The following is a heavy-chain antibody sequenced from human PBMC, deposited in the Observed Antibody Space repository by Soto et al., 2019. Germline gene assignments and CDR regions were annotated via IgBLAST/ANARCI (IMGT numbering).Heavy chain of an antibody. J-gene: IGHJ4*02. V-gene: IGHV3-33*01. CDR2: IWYDGSNK. D-gene: IGHD6-6*01. CDR1: GFTFSSYG. CDR3: ASFKINWRSSSPLDN. Sequence: GGSLRLSCAASGFTFSSYGMHWVRQAPGKGLEWVAVIWYDGSNKYYADSVKGRFTISRDNSKNTLYLQMNSLRAEDTAVYYCASFKINWRSSSPLDNCGQRSLVPVSA.